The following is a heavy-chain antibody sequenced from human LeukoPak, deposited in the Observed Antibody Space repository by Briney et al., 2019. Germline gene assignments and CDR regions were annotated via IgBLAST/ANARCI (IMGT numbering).Heavy chain of an antibody. CDR3: TRGGSSGWYGLRWFDP. CDR2: IRSRAYGGTT. CDR1: GFTFTNAW. J-gene: IGHJ5*02. V-gene: IGHV3-49*04. Sequence: PGGSLRLSCEASGFTFTNAWMTWVRQAPGKGLEWVGFIRSRAYGGTTEYAASVKGRFTIQRDDSKSIGYLQMNRLKIEDTAVYYCTRGGSSGWYGLRWFDPWGQGTLVTVSS. D-gene: IGHD6-19*01.